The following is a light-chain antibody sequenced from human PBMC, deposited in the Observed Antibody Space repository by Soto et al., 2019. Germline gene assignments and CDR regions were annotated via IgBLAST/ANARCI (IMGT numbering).Light chain of an antibody. CDR3: QQYNNWPQT. CDR2: GAY. V-gene: IGKV3-15*01. Sequence: ETVTTQCPSCIYVTPRESAPRSCRASQSVSSNLAWFQQKPGQAPRLLIYGAYTRATGFPARFSGSGSGTEFTLTISSLQSEDFAVYYCQQYNNWPQTFGQGTEVDIK. CDR1: QSVSSN. J-gene: IGKJ1*01.